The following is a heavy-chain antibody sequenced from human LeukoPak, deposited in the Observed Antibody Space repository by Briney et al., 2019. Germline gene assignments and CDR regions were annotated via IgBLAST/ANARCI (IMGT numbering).Heavy chain of an antibody. CDR2: ISSSSSYI. J-gene: IGHJ4*02. D-gene: IGHD3-9*01. V-gene: IGHV3-21*01. CDR1: GFTFSSYS. Sequence: GGSLRLSCAASGFTFSSYSMNWVRQAPGKGLEWVSSISSSSSYIYYADSVKGRFTISRDNAKNSLYLQMNSLRAEDTAVYYCARGTGVRYFDWLPLDYWGQGTLVTVSS. CDR3: ARGTGVRYFDWLPLDY.